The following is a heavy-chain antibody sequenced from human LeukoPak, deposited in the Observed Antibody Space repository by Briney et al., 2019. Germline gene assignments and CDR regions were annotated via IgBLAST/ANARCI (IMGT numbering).Heavy chain of an antibody. D-gene: IGHD6-25*01. CDR2: IWYDGSNK. CDR1: GFTFSSYG. V-gene: IGHV3-33*01. J-gene: IGHJ6*04. CDR3: ARPGEIAAAGPYYYYGMDV. Sequence: GRSLRLSCAASGFTFSSYGMHWVRQAPGKGLEWVAVIWYDGSNKYYADSVKGRFTISRDNAKHSLYLQMNSLRAEDTAVYYCARPGEIAAAGPYYYYGMDVWGKGTTVTVSS.